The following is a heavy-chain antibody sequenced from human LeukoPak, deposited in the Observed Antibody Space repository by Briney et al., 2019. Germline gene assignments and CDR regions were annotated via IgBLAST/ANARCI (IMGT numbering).Heavy chain of an antibody. CDR1: GGSISGYY. CDR3: VRSHGGY. Sequence: SETLSLSCTVSGGSISGYYWNWIRQPPGKGLEWIGHIYNSGSTNYNPSLKSRVTISVDTSKKQFSLSPSSVTAADTAVYYCVRSHGGYWGQGTLVTVSS. J-gene: IGHJ4*02. CDR2: IYNSGST. V-gene: IGHV4-59*01.